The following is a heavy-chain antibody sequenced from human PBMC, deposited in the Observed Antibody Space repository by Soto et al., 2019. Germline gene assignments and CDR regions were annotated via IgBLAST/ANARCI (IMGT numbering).Heavy chain of an antibody. D-gene: IGHD6-19*01. CDR1: GFTFSSYG. J-gene: IGHJ6*02. CDR2: ISYDGSNK. Sequence: QVQLVESGGGVVQPGRSLRLSCAASGFTFSSYGMHWVRQAPGKGLERVAVISYDGSNKYYADSVKGQFTIARDNSKNTLYLQMNSLRAEDTAVYYCAKKLYSSGWYWDYYYGMDVWGQGTTVTVSS. V-gene: IGHV3-30*18. CDR3: AKKLYSSGWYWDYYYGMDV.